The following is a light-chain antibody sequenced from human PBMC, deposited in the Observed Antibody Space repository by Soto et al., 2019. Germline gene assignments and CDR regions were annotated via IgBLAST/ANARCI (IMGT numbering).Light chain of an antibody. Sequence: EIVLTQSPGTLSLSPGERATLSCRASQSVSNNFLAWHQQKPGQGPRLLIYGASSRAGGIPDRFRGSGSGTDFTLTIAGLEPEDFAVYYCQQYGSSPFTFGPGTKVDIK. J-gene: IGKJ3*01. V-gene: IGKV3-20*01. CDR2: GAS. CDR3: QQYGSSPFT. CDR1: QSVSNNF.